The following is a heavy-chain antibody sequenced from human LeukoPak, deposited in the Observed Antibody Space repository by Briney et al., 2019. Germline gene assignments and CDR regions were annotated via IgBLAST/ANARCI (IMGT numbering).Heavy chain of an antibody. J-gene: IGHJ4*02. D-gene: IGHD2-21*01. CDR1: GFMFSDFA. CDR2: ISASGANT. Sequence: GGSLRLSCAASGFMFSDFAMSWVRQTPGKGLEWVAGISASGANTYYAGSVEGRFTISGDNSKNILYLQMDSLRAEDAAVYYCAKVGENVLKIYPHSYFFDYWGQGTLVAVSS. CDR3: AKVGENVLKIYPHSYFFDY. V-gene: IGHV3-23*01.